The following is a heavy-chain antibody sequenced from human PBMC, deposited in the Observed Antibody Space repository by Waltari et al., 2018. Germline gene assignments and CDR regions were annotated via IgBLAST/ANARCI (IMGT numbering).Heavy chain of an antibody. Sequence: QVQLQESGPGLVKPSATLSLTCTVSGGSISSYYCSWIRQHPGKGLEWIGYIYYSGSTNYHPSLKSRVTISVDTSKNQFSLKLSSVTAADTAMYYCARRNYDFWSGYYRLDPWGQGTLVTVSS. J-gene: IGHJ5*02. V-gene: IGHV4-59*08. CDR2: IYYSGST. CDR3: ARRNYDFWSGYYRLDP. D-gene: IGHD3-3*01. CDR1: GGSISSYY.